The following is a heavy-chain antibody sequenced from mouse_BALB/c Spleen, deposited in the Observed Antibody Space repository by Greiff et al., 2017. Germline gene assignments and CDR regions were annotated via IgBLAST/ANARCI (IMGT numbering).Heavy chain of an antibody. V-gene: IGHV6-6*02. CDR1: GFTFSNYW. CDR2: IRLKSNNYAT. Sequence: EVKLMESGGGLVQPGGSMKLSCVASGFTFSNYWMNWVRQSPEKGLEWVAEIRLKSNNYATHYAESVKGRFTISRDDSKSSVYLQMNNLRAEDTGIYYCTSIYYEYEYYFDYWGQGTTLTVSS. D-gene: IGHD2-4*01. J-gene: IGHJ2*01. CDR3: TSIYYEYEYYFDY.